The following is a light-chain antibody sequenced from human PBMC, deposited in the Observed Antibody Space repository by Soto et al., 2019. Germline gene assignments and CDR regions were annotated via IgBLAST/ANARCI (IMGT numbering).Light chain of an antibody. CDR2: DDR. Sequence: ELTQPPSLSVAPGQTASISCGGNNIGSRSVHWYQQKPGQAPVLVVYDDRDRPSGIPERFAGSNSGNTATLTISRVEAGDEADYYCQVWDSTSDHYVFGTGTKVTVL. CDR3: QVWDSTSDHYV. J-gene: IGLJ1*01. V-gene: IGLV3-21*02. CDR1: NIGSRS.